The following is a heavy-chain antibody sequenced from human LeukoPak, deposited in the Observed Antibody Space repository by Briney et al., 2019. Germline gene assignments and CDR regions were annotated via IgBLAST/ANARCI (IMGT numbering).Heavy chain of an antibody. CDR1: GGSISGYY. CDR2: IYYTGST. Sequence: PSETLSLTCTVSGGSISGYYWSWIRQPPGKGLECIGYIYYTGSTNYNPSLRSRVTISVDTSNNQFSLRLSSVTAADTALYYCARKSLTGWYFDYWGQGTLVTVCS. J-gene: IGHJ4*02. CDR3: ARKSLTGWYFDY. V-gene: IGHV4-59*01. D-gene: IGHD7-27*01.